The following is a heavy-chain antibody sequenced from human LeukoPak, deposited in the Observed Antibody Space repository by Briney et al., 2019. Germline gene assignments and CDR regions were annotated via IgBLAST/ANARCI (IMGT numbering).Heavy chain of an antibody. V-gene: IGHV1-18*01. CDR1: GYTFTSYD. CDR3: ARDRNWNYYASGSYWDY. J-gene: IGHJ4*02. D-gene: IGHD3-10*01. Sequence: ASVKVSCKASGYTFTSYDISWVRQAPGQGLEWMGWISTYNDNTHFAQKLQGRVTMTTDTSTSTAYMDLRGLRSDDTAVYYCARDRNWNYYASGSYWDYWGQGTLVTVSS. CDR2: ISTYNDNT.